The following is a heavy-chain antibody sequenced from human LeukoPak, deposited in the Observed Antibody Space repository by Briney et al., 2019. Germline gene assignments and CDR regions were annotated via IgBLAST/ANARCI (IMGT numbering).Heavy chain of an antibody. CDR3: ARVGYSGSYYRFDY. D-gene: IGHD1-26*01. Sequence: SETLSLTCTVSGGSISSGSYYWSWIRQPAGKGLEWSGRIYTSGSTNYNPSLQSRVTISVDTSKNQFSLKLSSVTAADTAVYYCARVGYSGSYYRFDYWGQGTLVTVSS. J-gene: IGHJ4*02. CDR1: GGSISSGSYY. V-gene: IGHV4-61*02. CDR2: IYTSGST.